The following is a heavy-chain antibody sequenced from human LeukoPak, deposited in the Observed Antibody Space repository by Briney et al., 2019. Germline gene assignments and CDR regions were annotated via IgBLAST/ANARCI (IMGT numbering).Heavy chain of an antibody. J-gene: IGHJ5*02. Sequence: PGGSLRLSCVVSGFMFSSYWMHWVRQVPGKGLVWVSSMDCDGSITTYADSVKGRFTISRDNAKKTLYLQMSSLRAEDTAVYYCVRGGNYVWGSYDPWGQGTLVTVSS. CDR1: GFMFSSYW. V-gene: IGHV3-74*01. CDR2: MDCDGSIT. CDR3: VRGGNYVWGSYDP. D-gene: IGHD3-16*01.